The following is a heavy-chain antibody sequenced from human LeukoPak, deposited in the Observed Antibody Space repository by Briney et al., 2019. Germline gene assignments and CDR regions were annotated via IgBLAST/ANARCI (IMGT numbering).Heavy chain of an antibody. CDR3: AKGYYDYVWGSYYFDY. V-gene: IGHV3-23*01. Sequence: GGSLTLSCAVSGFTFNEYVMSWVRQAPGKGLEWVSAISGSGGSTYYADSVKGRFTISSDNSRDTLYLQMNSLRAEDTAVYYCAKGYYDYVWGSYYFDYWGQGTLVTVSS. CDR1: GFTFNEYV. J-gene: IGHJ4*02. CDR2: ISGSGGST. D-gene: IGHD3-16*01.